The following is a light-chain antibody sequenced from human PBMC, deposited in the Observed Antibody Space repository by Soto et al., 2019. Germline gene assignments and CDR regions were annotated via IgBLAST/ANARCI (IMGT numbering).Light chain of an antibody. CDR1: QSVKTF. V-gene: IGKV3-11*01. CDR2: DAS. Sequence: EIVLTQSPATVSLSPGESATLSCRASQSVKTFLVWYQQKPAQAPRLLIYDASHRATGIPARFSGSGSGTDFNLTITRLQPEDAAVYYCQQRRNWPPITFGQGTRREIK. CDR3: QQRRNWPPIT. J-gene: IGKJ5*01.